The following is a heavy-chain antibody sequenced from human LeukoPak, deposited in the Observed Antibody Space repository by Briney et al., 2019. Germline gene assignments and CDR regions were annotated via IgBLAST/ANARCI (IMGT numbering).Heavy chain of an antibody. Sequence: GGSLKLSCAASGFTFSGSAMHWVRQASGKGLDWVGRIRSKANSYATAYAASVKGRFTISRDDSKNTAYLQMNSLKTEDTAVYYCTRHLTQLPFDYWGQGTLVTVSS. CDR1: GFTFSGSA. J-gene: IGHJ4*02. V-gene: IGHV3-73*01. D-gene: IGHD2-2*01. CDR3: TRHLTQLPFDY. CDR2: IRSKANSYAT.